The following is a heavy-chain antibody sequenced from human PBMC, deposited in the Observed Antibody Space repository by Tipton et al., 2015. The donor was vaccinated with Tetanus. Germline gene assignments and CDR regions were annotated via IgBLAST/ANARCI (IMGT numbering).Heavy chain of an antibody. CDR1: GFTFSSYE. CDR2: ISSSGSTI. CDR3: AREKRGRVPAALPPWY. J-gene: IGHJ4*02. D-gene: IGHD2-2*01. V-gene: IGHV3-48*03. Sequence: SLRLSCAASGFTFSSYEMNWVRQAPGKGLEWVSYISSSGSTIYYADSVKGRFTISRDNAKNSLYLQMNSLRAEDTAVYYCAREKRGRVPAALPPWYWGQGTPVTVSS.